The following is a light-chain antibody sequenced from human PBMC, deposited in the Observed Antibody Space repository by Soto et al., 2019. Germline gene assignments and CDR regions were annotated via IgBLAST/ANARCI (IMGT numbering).Light chain of an antibody. Sequence: QSALTQPAAVSGSPGQSITISCTGTSSDVGSYNLVSWYQQHPGKAPKLMIYEGSKRPSGVSNRFSGSKSGNTASLTISGLQAEDEADYYCCADAGSSSHVEFGGGTKLTVL. CDR1: SSDVGSYNL. CDR2: EGS. J-gene: IGLJ2*01. V-gene: IGLV2-23*01. CDR3: CADAGSSSHVE.